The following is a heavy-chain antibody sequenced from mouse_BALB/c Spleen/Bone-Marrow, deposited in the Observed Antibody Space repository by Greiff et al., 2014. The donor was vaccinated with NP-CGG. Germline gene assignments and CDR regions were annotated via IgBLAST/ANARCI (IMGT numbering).Heavy chain of an antibody. V-gene: IGHV3-2*02. J-gene: IGHJ4*01. CDR2: ISYSGST. CDR1: GYSITSDYA. Sequence: VQLQQSGPGLVKPSQSLSLTCTVTGYSITSDYAWNWIRQFPGNKLEWMGYISYSGSTSYNPSLKSRISITRDTSKNQFSLQLNSVTTEDTATYYCARDVYAMDYWGQGTSVTVSS. CDR3: ARDVYAMDY.